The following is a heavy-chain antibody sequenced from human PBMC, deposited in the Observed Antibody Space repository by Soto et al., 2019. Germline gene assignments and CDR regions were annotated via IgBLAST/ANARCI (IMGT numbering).Heavy chain of an antibody. CDR1: GGSISSSSYY. CDR2: IFYSGTT. J-gene: IGHJ6*02. Sequence: PSETLSLTCTVSGGSISSSSYYWGWIRQPPGKGLEWIGSIFYSGTTYYNPSLRSRVTISLDTSKNQFSLKLYSVTAADTALYYCARQGFGELHGLVDVWGQGTTVTVSS. D-gene: IGHD3-10*01. CDR3: ARQGFGELHGLVDV. V-gene: IGHV4-39*01.